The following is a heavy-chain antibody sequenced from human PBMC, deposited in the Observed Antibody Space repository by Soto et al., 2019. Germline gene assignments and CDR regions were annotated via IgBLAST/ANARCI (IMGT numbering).Heavy chain of an antibody. J-gene: IGHJ6*02. V-gene: IGHV1-69*13. CDR3: ARRDDNNWNYYCYGMDV. CDR1: GGTFSSYA. Sequence: GASVKVSCKASGGTFSSYAISWVRQAPGQGLEWMGGIIPIFGTANYAQKFQGRVTITADESTSTAYMELSSLRSEDTAVYYCARRDDNNWNYYCYGMDVWGQGTTVTVSS. CDR2: IIPIFGTA. D-gene: IGHD1-20*01.